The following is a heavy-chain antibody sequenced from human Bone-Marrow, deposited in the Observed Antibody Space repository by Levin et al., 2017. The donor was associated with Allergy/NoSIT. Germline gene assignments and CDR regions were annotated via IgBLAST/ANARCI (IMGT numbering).Heavy chain of an antibody. D-gene: IGHD3-10*01. CDR2: LNPNSGVT. CDR3: ARERRIGGDGAGSYMDG. J-gene: IGHJ6*03. V-gene: IGHV1-2*02. Sequence: GESLKISCQASGYSFTAQYMHWVRQAPGQGLEWMGWLNPNSGVTNYAQKFQGRVTMTRDTSINTAYVELTSLSCDDTAVYYCARERRIGGDGAGSYMDGWGKGTTVTVSS. CDR1: GYSFTAQY.